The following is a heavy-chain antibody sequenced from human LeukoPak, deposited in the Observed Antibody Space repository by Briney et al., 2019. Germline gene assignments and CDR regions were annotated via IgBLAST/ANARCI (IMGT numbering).Heavy chain of an antibody. J-gene: IGHJ4*02. CDR3: ARYLDSTGSFDF. CDR1: GDSVSRSSYY. Sequence: PSETLSLTCTVSGDSVSRSSYYWTWIRQPPGKGLEWIGYIYYIGSTNYNPSLKSRLTMSVDTSKNQFSLRLSSVTAADTAVYYCARYLDSTGSFDFWGQGTLVTVSS. CDR2: IYYIGST. D-gene: IGHD3-22*01. V-gene: IGHV4-61*01.